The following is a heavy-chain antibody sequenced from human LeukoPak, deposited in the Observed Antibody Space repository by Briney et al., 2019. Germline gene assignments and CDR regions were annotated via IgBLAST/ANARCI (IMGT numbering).Heavy chain of an antibody. Sequence: HGESLKISCKGSGYSFTSYWIGWVRQMPGKGLEWMGIIYPGDSDTRYSPSFQGQVTISADKSISTAYLQWSSLKASDTAMYYCARYCSGGSCHFNWFDPWGQGTLVTVSS. CDR1: GYSFTSYW. J-gene: IGHJ5*01. V-gene: IGHV5-51*01. CDR2: IYPGDSDT. CDR3: ARYCSGGSCHFNWFDP. D-gene: IGHD2-15*01.